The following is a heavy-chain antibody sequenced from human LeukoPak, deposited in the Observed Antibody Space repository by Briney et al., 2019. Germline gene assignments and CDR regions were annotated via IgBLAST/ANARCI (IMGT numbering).Heavy chain of an antibody. CDR3: ARVATAMAYGMDV. CDR2: IYSDGST. D-gene: IGHD5-18*01. J-gene: IGHJ6*02. CDR1: GFTVSSNY. V-gene: IGHV3-66*02. Sequence: GGSLRLSCAVSGFTVSSNYMSWVRQAPGKGLEWVAVIYSDGSTYSADYEKRRLTISRDNPNNTLYLQMNSLRAEYTAVYYCARVATAMAYGMDVWGQGATVTVSS.